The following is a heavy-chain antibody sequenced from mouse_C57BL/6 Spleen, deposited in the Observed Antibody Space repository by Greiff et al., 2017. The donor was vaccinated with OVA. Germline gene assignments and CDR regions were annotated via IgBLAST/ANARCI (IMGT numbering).Heavy chain of an antibody. CDR3: ERGDYYGSSPYWYFDV. D-gene: IGHD1-1*01. Sequence: QVQLQQSGAELARPGASVKLSCKASGYTFTSYGISWVKQRTGQGLEWIGEIYPRSGNTYYNEKFKGKATLTADKSSSTAYMELRSLTSEDSAVYFCERGDYYGSSPYWYFDVWGKGTTVTVSS. J-gene: IGHJ1*03. CDR1: GYTFTSYG. V-gene: IGHV1-81*01. CDR2: IYPRSGNT.